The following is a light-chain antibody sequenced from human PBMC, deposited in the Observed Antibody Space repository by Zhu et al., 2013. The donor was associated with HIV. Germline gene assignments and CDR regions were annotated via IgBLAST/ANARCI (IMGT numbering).Light chain of an antibody. CDR1: QSVSSY. CDR3: QQYGSSPFT. V-gene: IGKV3-20*01. J-gene: IGKJ2*01. CDR2: GAS. Sequence: EIVLTQSPATLSLSPGETATLSCRASQSVSSYLAWYQQKPGQAPRLLIYGASSRATGIPDKFSGSGSGTDFTLTISRLEPEDFVVYYCQQYGSSPFTFGQGTKLEIK.